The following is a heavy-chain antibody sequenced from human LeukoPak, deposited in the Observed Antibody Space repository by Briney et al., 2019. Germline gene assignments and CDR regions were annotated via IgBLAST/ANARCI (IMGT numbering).Heavy chain of an antibody. Sequence: GGSLRLPCAASGFSFSDYYMSWIRQAPGKGLEWVSYISSSGDTMSYADSVKGRFTISRDNAKHSLYLQMSSLRAEDAAIYYCARVMGNYASDYWGQGALVTVSS. CDR3: ARVMGNYASDY. V-gene: IGHV3-11*04. CDR2: ISSSGDTM. D-gene: IGHD1-7*01. J-gene: IGHJ4*02. CDR1: GFSFSDYY.